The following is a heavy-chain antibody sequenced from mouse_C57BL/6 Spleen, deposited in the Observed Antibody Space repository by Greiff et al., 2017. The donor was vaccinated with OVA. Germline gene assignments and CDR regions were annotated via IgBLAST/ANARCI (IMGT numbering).Heavy chain of an antibody. V-gene: IGHV1-69*01. D-gene: IGHD1-2*01. CDR3: ARRTTAGSLMDY. CDR2: IDPSDSYT. J-gene: IGHJ4*01. Sequence: QQSCKASGYTFTSYWMHWVKQRPGQGLEWIGEIDPSDSYTNYNQKFKGKSTLTVDKSSSTAYMQLSSLTSEDSAVYYCARRTTAGSLMDYWGQGTSVTVSS. CDR1: GYTFTSYW.